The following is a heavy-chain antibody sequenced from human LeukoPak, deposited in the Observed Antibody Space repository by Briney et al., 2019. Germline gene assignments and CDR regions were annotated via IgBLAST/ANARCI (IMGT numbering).Heavy chain of an antibody. CDR2: IYSDGST. J-gene: IGHJ4*02. V-gene: IGHV3-53*01. CDR1: GFTVSTHF. Sequence: GGSLRLSCAASGFTVSTHFMSWVRQAPGKGLEWVSVIYSDGSTYYADSVKGRPIISRDNSKNTLYLQMNNLRAEDTAVYYCARSGSGWFDYWGQGTLVTVSS. D-gene: IGHD6-19*01. CDR3: ARSGSGWFDY.